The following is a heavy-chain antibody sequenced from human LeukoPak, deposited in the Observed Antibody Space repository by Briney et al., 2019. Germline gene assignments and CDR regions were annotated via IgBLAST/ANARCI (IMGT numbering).Heavy chain of an antibody. D-gene: IGHD3-10*01. CDR2: INSNGDNT. J-gene: IGHJ6*03. V-gene: IGHV3-64*02. CDR1: GFIFRNYG. CDR3: AKGGGMVRGVIPFMDV. Sequence: PGGSLRLSCAASGFIFRNYGMHWVRQAPGKGLEYVSSINSNGDNTYYADSVRGRFTISRDNSKNTLYLQMNSLRAEDTAVYYCAKGGGMVRGVIPFMDVWGKGTTVTVSS.